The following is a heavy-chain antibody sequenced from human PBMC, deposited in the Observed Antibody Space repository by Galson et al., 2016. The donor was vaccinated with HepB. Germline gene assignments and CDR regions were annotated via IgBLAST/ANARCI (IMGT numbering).Heavy chain of an antibody. J-gene: IGHJ4*02. Sequence: SLRLSCAASGFAFNNYTMHWVRQAPGKGLEWVSVITYDGRNRFYADSVKGRFTVARDNYKSTLYLQMNSLRLEDTAVYYCARDRIPVTGTDYFDYWGQGALVTVSS. D-gene: IGHD6-19*01. CDR3: ARDRIPVTGTDYFDY. CDR2: ITYDGRNR. CDR1: GFAFNNYT. V-gene: IGHV3-30*04.